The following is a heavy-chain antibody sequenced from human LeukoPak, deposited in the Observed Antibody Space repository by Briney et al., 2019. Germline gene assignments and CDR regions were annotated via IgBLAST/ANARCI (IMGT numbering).Heavy chain of an antibody. CDR2: IYTSGTT. CDR3: ARGMTFYYDSRGYYGALDI. Sequence: SETLSLICTVSGDSMSNYYWSWIRQPAGKGLEWVGRIYTSGTTAYNPSLKSRVTMSMDKSKDQFSLKVTSVAAADTAIYYCARGMTFYYDSRGYYGALDIWGQGTMVTVSS. V-gene: IGHV4-4*07. J-gene: IGHJ3*02. D-gene: IGHD3-22*01. CDR1: GDSMSNYY.